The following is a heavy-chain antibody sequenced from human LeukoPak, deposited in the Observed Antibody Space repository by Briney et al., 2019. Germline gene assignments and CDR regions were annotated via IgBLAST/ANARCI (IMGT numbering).Heavy chain of an antibody. D-gene: IGHD2-21*01. J-gene: IGHJ4*02. CDR2: ISAYNGNT. V-gene: IGHV1-18*01. CDR1: GYTFTSYG. CDR3: ARVEIPIANFAEGH. Sequence: GASVEVSCKASGYTFTSYGISWVRQAPGQGLEWMGWISAYNGNTNYAQKLQGRVTMTTDTSTSTAYMELRSLRSDDTAVYYCARVEIPIANFAEGHWGQGTLVTVSS.